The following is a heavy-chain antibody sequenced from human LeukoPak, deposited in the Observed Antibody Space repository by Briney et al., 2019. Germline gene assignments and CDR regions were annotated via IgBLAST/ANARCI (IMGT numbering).Heavy chain of an antibody. V-gene: IGHV3-23*01. D-gene: IGHD4-17*01. CDR3: AKDHPPGGDYGWYFDY. CDR1: GFTFSNFG. CDR2: ISDSSTWI. J-gene: IGHJ4*02. Sequence: GGSPRLSCTASGFTFSNFGMSWVRQAPGKGLDWVSSISDSSTWIYYADSVKGRFTISRDNSKNTLYLQMNSLRAEDTAVYYCAKDHPPGGDYGWYFDYWGQGTLVTVSS.